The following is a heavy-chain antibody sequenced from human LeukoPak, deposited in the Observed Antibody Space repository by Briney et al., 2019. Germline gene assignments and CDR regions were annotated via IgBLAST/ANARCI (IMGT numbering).Heavy chain of an antibody. CDR2: ISYDGSNK. J-gene: IGHJ4*02. Sequence: PGRSLRLSCAASGFTFSSYAMHWVRQAPGEGLEWVAVISYDGSNKYYADSVKGRFTISRDNSKNTLYLQMNSLRAEDTAVYYCARDLLARGSYYSYWGQGTLVTVSS. V-gene: IGHV3-30-3*01. CDR1: GFTFSSYA. CDR3: ARDLLARGSYYSY. D-gene: IGHD1-26*01.